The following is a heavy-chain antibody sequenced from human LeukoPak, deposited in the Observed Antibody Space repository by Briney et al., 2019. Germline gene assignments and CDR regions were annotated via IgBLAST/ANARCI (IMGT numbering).Heavy chain of an antibody. D-gene: IGHD2-15*01. J-gene: IGHJ4*02. CDR2: INHSGST. CDR1: GGSFSGYY. Sequence: SETLSLTCPVYGGSFSGYYWSWIRQPPGKGLEWIGEINHSGSTNYNPSLKSRVTISVDTSKNQFSLKLSSVTAADTAVYYCAGLGKLFSVDYWGQGTLVTVSS. V-gene: IGHV4-34*01. CDR3: AGLGKLFSVDY.